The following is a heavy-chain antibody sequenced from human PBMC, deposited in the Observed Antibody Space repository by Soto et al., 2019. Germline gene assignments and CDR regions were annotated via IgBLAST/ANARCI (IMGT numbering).Heavy chain of an antibody. V-gene: IGHV1-3*01. CDR1: GYTFTSYA. CDR3: ARVRDYSFGYDY. J-gene: IGHJ4*02. D-gene: IGHD5-18*01. Sequence: ASVKVSCKASGYTFTSYAMHWVRQAPGQRLEWMGWINAGNGNTKYSQKFQGRVTITRDTSASTAYMELRSLRSYDTAVYYCARVRDYSFGYDYWGQGTLVTVSS. CDR2: INAGNGNT.